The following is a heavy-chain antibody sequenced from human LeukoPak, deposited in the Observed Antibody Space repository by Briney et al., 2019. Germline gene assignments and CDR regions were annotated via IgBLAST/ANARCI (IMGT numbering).Heavy chain of an antibody. CDR2: ISYDGSNK. D-gene: IGHD3-22*01. CDR1: GFTFSSYG. V-gene: IGHV3-30*03. Sequence: GGSLRLSCAASGFTFSSYGMHWVRQAPGKGLEWVAVISYDGSNKYYADSVKGRFTISRDNSKNTLYLQMNSLRAEDTAVYYWARGGPVEGYYYDSSGSLQDWGQGTLVTVSS. J-gene: IGHJ1*01. CDR3: ARGGPVEGYYYDSSGSLQD.